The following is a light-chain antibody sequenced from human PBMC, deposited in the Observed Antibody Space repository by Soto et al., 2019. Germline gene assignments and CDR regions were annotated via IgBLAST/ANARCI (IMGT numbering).Light chain of an antibody. CDR2: WAS. Sequence: DIVMTQSPDSLAVSLGGRATISCRSSRSVLYSSNNNNYLAWYQQKPGQPPKLLIYWASTRDSGVPDRFSGSGSETDFTLTISSLQAEDVALYYCQQYYSPPFTFGQGTRLEIQ. CDR1: RSVLYSSNNNNY. J-gene: IGKJ5*01. CDR3: QQYYSPPFT. V-gene: IGKV4-1*01.